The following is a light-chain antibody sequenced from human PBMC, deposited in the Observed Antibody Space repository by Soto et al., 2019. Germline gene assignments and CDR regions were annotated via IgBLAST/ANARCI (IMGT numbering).Light chain of an antibody. CDR2: DAS. Sequence: VMKQSPAALSVSPGERAALSCRASQSVSTYLAWFQQKPGQAPRLLIYDASSRATGIPARFSGSGSGTDFTLTISSLEPEDFAVYYCQQRSRWPRGTFGQGTKVDI. CDR1: QSVSTY. J-gene: IGKJ2*02. CDR3: QQRSRWPRGT. V-gene: IGKV3-11*01.